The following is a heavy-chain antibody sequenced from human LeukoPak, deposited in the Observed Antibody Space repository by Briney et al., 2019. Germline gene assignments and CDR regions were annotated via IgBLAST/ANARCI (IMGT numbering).Heavy chain of an antibody. CDR3: ARVPFIVGATVWFDP. V-gene: IGHV1-69*04. CDR1: GGTFSSYA. J-gene: IGHJ5*02. D-gene: IGHD1-26*01. CDR2: IIPILGIA. Sequence: GASVKVSCKASGGTFSSYAISWVRQAPGQGLEWMGRIIPILGIANYAQKFQGRVTITADKSTSTAYMELSSLRSEDTAVYYCARVPFIVGATVWFDPWGQGTLVTVSS.